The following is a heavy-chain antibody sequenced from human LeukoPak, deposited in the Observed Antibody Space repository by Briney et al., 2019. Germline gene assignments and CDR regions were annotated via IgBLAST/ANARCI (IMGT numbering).Heavy chain of an antibody. V-gene: IGHV3-23*01. D-gene: IGHD3-16*01. Sequence: GGSLRLSCAASGFTFSSYGMNWVRQAPGKGLEWVSSITGSGGSTYNADSVKGRFTISRDNSRNTLYLQMNSLRAEDTAVYYCARELGDYFDYWGQGTLVTVSS. CDR3: ARELGDYFDY. J-gene: IGHJ4*02. CDR2: ITGSGGST. CDR1: GFTFSSYG.